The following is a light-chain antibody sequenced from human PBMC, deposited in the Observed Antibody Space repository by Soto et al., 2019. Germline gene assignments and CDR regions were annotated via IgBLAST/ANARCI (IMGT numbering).Light chain of an antibody. CDR1: QGISSY. CDR3: QQYGGFSRT. V-gene: IGKV1-8*01. J-gene: IGKJ1*01. CDR2: AAS. Sequence: AIRMTQSPSSFSASPEDRVTITCRASQGISSYLAWYQQKPGKAPKLLIYAASTLQSGVPSRFSGSGSGTDFTLTISSLQPDDFATYYCQQYGGFSRTFGQGSKVDIK.